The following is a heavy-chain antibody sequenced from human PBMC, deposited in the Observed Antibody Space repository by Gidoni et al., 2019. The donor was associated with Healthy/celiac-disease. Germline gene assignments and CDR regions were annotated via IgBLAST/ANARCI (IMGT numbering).Heavy chain of an antibody. V-gene: IGHV4-34*01. CDR3: ARGVAPNWFDP. CDR2: INHSGST. J-gene: IGHJ5*02. D-gene: IGHD2-21*01. CDR1: GGSFSGYY. Sequence: QVQLQQWGAGLLKPSETLSLTCAVAGGSFSGYYWSWIRQPPGKGLEWIGEINHSGSTNYNPSLKSRVTISVDTSKNQFSLKLSSVTAADTAVYYCARGVAPNWFDPWGQGTLVTVSS.